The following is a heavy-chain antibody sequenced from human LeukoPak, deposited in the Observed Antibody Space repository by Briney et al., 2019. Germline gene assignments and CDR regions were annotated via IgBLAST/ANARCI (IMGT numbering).Heavy chain of an antibody. D-gene: IGHD3-10*01. J-gene: IGHJ5*02. CDR1: GGSISCYY. CDR3: ARGQGTTGSGSYYLS. CDR2: IYYSGST. V-gene: IGHV4-59*01. Sequence: PSETLSLTCTVSGGSISCYYWSWLRPPPGKGLEGIGYIYYSGSTNYNPSLKSRVTISVDTSKNPFSLKLSSVTAADTAVHYCARGQGTTGSGSYYLSWGQGTLVTVSS.